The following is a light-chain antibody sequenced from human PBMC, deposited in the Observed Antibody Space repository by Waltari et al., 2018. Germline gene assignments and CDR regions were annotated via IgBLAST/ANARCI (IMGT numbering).Light chain of an antibody. J-gene: IGKJ5*01. V-gene: IGKV3-15*01. CDR3: QQYNDWPKIT. CDR1: QSVSSD. CDR2: GAS. Sequence: EIVMTQSPATLSVSPGERVTLSCRASQSVSSDLAWYQQKHGQAPRLLFYGASTRATGIPARFSGSGSGTDFTLSISSLQSEDFALYYCQQYNDWPKITFGQGTRLEIK.